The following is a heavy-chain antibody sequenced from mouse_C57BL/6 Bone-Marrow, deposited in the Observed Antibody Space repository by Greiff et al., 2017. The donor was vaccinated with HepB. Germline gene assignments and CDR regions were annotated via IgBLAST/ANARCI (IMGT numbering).Heavy chain of an antibody. CDR1: FYSFTGYY. Sequence: VQLQQPGPELVKPGASVKISCKASFYSFTGYYMNWVKQSPEKSLEWIGDINPSTGGTTYNQKFKAKATLTVDKSSSTAYMQLKSLTSEDSAVYYCAYYGFDYWGQGTTLPVSS. D-gene: IGHD1-1*01. V-gene: IGHV1-42*01. CDR2: INPSTGGT. J-gene: IGHJ2*01. CDR3: AYYGFDY.